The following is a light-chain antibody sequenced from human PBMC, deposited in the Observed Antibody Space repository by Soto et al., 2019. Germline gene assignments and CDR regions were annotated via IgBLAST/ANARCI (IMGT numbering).Light chain of an antibody. CDR2: GNR. CDR1: NSNLGAGYD. V-gene: IGLV1-40*01. J-gene: IGLJ1*01. CDR3: FSFTSTNTHV. Sequence: QSVLTQPPSVSGAPGQRVTISCTGNNSNLGAGYDVHWYQQLPGAAPKLVVFGNRNRPSGVPERFSGSKSGTSASLAITGLQAEDEADYYCFSFTSTNTHVFGSGTKLTVL.